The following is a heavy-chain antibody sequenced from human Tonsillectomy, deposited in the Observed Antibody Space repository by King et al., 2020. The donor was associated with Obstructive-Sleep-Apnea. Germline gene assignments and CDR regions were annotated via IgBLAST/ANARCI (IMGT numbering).Heavy chain of an antibody. D-gene: IGHD3-9*01. CDR2: IYCSEST. V-gene: IGHV4-59*08. Sequence: VQLQESGPGLVKPSETLSLTCSVSGGSIGTYYWSWIRQPPGKGLDWIGCIYCSESTNYNPSLKSRVTISVDTSKNQLSLKLSSVTAADAAVYYCARSPYNDVLTDYYNRAFDIWGQGTMVTVSS. CDR1: GGSIGTYY. CDR3: ARSPYNDVLTDYYNRAFDI. J-gene: IGHJ3*02.